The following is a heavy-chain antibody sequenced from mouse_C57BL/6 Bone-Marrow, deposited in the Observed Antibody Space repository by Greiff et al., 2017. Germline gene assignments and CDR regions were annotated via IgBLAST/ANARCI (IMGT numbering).Heavy chain of an antibody. CDR2: IYPRSGNT. Sequence: VQLQQSGAELARPGASVKLSCKASGYTFTSYGISWVKQRTGQGLEWIGEIYPRSGNTYYNEKFKGKATLTADKSSSTAYMELRSLTSEDSAVYFCARWYGNYSYYFDYWGQGTTLTVSS. V-gene: IGHV1-81*01. J-gene: IGHJ2*01. D-gene: IGHD2-10*02. CDR3: ARWYGNYSYYFDY. CDR1: GYTFTSYG.